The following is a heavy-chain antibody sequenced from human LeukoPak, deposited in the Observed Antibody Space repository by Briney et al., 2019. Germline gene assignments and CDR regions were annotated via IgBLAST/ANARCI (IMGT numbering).Heavy chain of an antibody. D-gene: IGHD5-12*01. CDR2: IIPIFGTA. CDR1: GRTLSCYA. Sequence: SVKVSSKASGRTLSCYAISWVRQAPGQGLEWMGGIIPIFGTANYAQKFQGRVTTTTDESTSTAYMELSSLRSEDTAVYYCAIGVATISYYYYMDVWGKGTTVTLSS. V-gene: IGHV1-69*05. CDR3: AIGVATISYYYYMDV. J-gene: IGHJ6*03.